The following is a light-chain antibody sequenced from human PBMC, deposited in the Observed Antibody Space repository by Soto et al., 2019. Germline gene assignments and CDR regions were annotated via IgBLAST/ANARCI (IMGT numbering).Light chain of an antibody. CDR1: QSVSSK. J-gene: IGKJ1*01. CDR3: QQRSDWPWT. CDR2: DVS. Sequence: EIVMTQSPATLSVSPGERATLSCRASQSVSSKLAWYQQKPGQAPRLLVYDVSNRATGIPAGFSGGGSGTDFTLTISNLEPEDFAVYYCQQRSDWPWTFGQGTKVDI. V-gene: IGKV3-11*01.